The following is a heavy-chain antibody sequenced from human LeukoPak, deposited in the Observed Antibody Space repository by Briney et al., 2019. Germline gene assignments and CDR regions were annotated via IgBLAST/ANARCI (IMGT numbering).Heavy chain of an antibody. V-gene: IGHV3-30*18. J-gene: IGHJ4*02. CDR2: MSYDGSNK. D-gene: IGHD6-13*01. CDR3: AKDLQLALDY. CDR1: GFTFSIYD. Sequence: PGRSLRLSCAASGFTFSIYDMHWVRQAPGKGLEWVTVMSYDGSNKYYADSVKGRFTISRDNSKNTLYLQMNSLRADDTAVYYCAKDLQLALDYSGQGTLVTVSP.